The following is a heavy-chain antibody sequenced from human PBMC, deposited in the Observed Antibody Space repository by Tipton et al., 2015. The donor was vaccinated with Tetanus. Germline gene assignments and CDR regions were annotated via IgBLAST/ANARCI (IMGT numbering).Heavy chain of an antibody. CDR2: IYYSGST. D-gene: IGHD6-13*01. CDR3: ARGGIAAAGGGLDY. Sequence: TLSLTCTVSGGSVSSDSYYWSWIRQPPGKGLEWIGYIYYSGSTNYNPSLKSRVTISVDTSKNQFSLKLSSVTAADTAVYYCARGGIAAAGGGLDYWGQGTLVTVSS. J-gene: IGHJ4*02. CDR1: GGSVSSDSYY. V-gene: IGHV4-61*01.